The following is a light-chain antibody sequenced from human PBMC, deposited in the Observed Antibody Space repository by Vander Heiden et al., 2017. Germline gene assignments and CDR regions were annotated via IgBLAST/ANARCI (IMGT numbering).Light chain of an antibody. CDR1: QSVSTD. CDR3: QQSHSFPWT. J-gene: IGKJ1*01. CDR2: GAS. Sequence: DSQLMQSPSSLSASVGDRVTITCLASQSVSTDLHWYQQKPGKAPKFLIYGASSLQRGVPSRFSVSGSGTDFTLTISSLQPEDFATYFCQQSHSFPWTFGQGTKVEI. V-gene: IGKV1-39*01.